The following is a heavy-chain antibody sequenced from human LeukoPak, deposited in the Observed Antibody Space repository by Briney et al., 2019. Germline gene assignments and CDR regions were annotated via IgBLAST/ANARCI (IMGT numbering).Heavy chain of an antibody. D-gene: IGHD2-21*02. J-gene: IGHJ4*02. V-gene: IGHV3-48*01. CDR1: GFAFTAYS. CDR2: ISSTASTM. Sequence: GGSLRLSCSASGFAFTAYSMHWVRQAPGKGLEWVSYISSTASTMYYADSVKGRFTISRDNSKNTLYLQLSSLRAEDTAVYYCAKISWDSGGDREKFWGQGTLVTVSS. CDR3: AKISWDSGGDREKF.